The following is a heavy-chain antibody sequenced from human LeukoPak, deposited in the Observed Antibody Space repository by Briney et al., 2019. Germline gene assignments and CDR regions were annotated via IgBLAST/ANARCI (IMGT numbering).Heavy chain of an antibody. J-gene: IGHJ4*02. V-gene: IGHV4-59*01. Sequence: PSETLSLTCTVSGGSINSYYWTWIRQPPRKGLEWIGYIYYSGSTNYNPSLKSRVTISVDTSKNQFSLKLSSVTAADTAVYYCARGVTDVHFDSWGQGTLVTVSS. CDR1: GGSINSYY. D-gene: IGHD4-23*01. CDR2: IYYSGST. CDR3: ARGVTDVHFDS.